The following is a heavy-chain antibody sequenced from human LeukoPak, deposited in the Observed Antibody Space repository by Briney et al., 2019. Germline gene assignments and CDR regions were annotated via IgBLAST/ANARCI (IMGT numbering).Heavy chain of an antibody. D-gene: IGHD4-11*01. Sequence: PSETLSLTCTVSGGSISGYYWTWIRQPPGKGLEWIGYIYNSGITNYNPSLKSRVTVSVDTSKNQFSLRLTSVTAADTAVYYCARSVPSLDYLFDSWGHGTLVTVSS. V-gene: IGHV4-59*08. CDR2: IYNSGIT. CDR1: GGSISGYY. J-gene: IGHJ5*01. CDR3: ARSVPSLDYLFDS.